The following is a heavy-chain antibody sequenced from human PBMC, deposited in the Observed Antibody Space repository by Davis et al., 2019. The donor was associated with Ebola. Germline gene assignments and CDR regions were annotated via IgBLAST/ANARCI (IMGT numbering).Heavy chain of an antibody. J-gene: IGHJ4*02. D-gene: IGHD1-26*01. CDR1: EFTFGDYA. CDR3: ARESGGGIDY. Sequence: GGSLRLSCTASEFTFGDYAMSWFRQAPGKGLEWLGFIRSKAFGGTTEYAASVKGRFTISRDDSGNIAYLQMNSLKIEDTAVYYCARESGGGIDYWGQGTLVTVSS. V-gene: IGHV3-49*03. CDR2: IRSKAFGGTT.